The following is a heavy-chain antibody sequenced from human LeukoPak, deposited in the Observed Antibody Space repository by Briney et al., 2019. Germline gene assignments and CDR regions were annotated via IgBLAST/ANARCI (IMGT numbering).Heavy chain of an antibody. CDR3: AKPRTTGLGWAQFDY. D-gene: IGHD2-8*02. CDR1: GFTFSSFA. Sequence: GSLRLSCAASGFTFSSFAMTWVRQAPGKGLEWVSGFDGNGPNTYYADSVKGRWTISRDNSRNTLYLEMNSLRPEDTAIYYCAKPRTTGLGWAQFDYWGQGSLVTASS. CDR2: FDGNGPNT. V-gene: IGHV3-23*01. J-gene: IGHJ4*02.